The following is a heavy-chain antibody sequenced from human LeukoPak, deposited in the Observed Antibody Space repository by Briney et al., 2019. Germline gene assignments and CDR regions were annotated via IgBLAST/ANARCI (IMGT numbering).Heavy chain of an antibody. CDR2: ISGSGGST. Sequence: PGGSLRLSCAASGFTFSSYAMSWVRQAPGKGLEWVSAISGSGGSTYYADSVKGRFTISRDNSKNTLYLQMNSLRAEDTAVYYCAKELILEWLLLPYPNFDYWGQGTLVTVSS. V-gene: IGHV3-23*01. CDR1: GFTFSSYA. J-gene: IGHJ4*02. D-gene: IGHD3-3*01. CDR3: AKELILEWLLLPYPNFDY.